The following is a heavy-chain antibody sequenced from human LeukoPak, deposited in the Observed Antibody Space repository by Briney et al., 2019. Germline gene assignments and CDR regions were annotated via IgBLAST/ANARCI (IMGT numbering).Heavy chain of an antibody. Sequence: SETLSLTCAVSGGSLSSSNWWSWVRQPPGKGLEWIGEIYHSGSTNYNPSLKSRVTISVDKSKNQFSLKLRSVTAADTAVYYCARVAYYYGSGSYSYYFDYWGQGTLVTVSS. CDR1: GGSLSSSNW. J-gene: IGHJ4*02. CDR2: IYHSGST. D-gene: IGHD3-10*01. CDR3: ARVAYYYGSGSYSYYFDY. V-gene: IGHV4-4*02.